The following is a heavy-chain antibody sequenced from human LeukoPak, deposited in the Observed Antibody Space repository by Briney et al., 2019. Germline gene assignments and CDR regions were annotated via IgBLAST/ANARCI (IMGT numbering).Heavy chain of an antibody. CDR3: AREDCSGGSCYSHY. CDR2: INPNSGGT. J-gene: IGHJ4*02. CDR1: GYTFTGYY. Sequence: GASVKVSCKASGYTFTGYYMHWVRQAPGQGLEWMGWINPNSGGTNYAQKFQGRVTMTRDTSISTAYMELSRLRSDDTAVYYCAREDCSGGSCYSHYWGQGTLVTVSS. D-gene: IGHD2-15*01. V-gene: IGHV1-2*02.